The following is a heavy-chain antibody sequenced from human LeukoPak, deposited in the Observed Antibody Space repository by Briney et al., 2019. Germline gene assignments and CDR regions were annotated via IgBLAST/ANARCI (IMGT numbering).Heavy chain of an antibody. J-gene: IGHJ4*02. CDR3: AGRNCSGGSCQGNYFDY. D-gene: IGHD2-15*01. V-gene: IGHV1-69*05. CDR1: GGTFSSYA. Sequence: GASVKVSCKASGGTFSSYAISWVRQAPGQGLEWMGEIIPIFGTANYAQKFQGRVTITTDESTSTAYMELSSLRSEDTAVYYCAGRNCSGGSCQGNYFDYWGQGTLVTVSS. CDR2: IIPIFGTA.